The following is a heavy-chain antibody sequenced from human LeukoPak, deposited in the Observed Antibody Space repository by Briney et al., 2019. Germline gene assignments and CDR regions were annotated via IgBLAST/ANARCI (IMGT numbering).Heavy chain of an antibody. D-gene: IGHD4-17*01. Sequence: PSETPSLTCTVSGGSINSDFWSWVRQPPGKGLEWIGYIYYSGSTTYNPSLKSRVTISLDRPKNQFSLKLTSVTAADTAVYYCARHRYPHTYGFDFWGQGTLVTVSS. CDR2: IYYSGST. V-gene: IGHV4-59*08. J-gene: IGHJ4*02. CDR1: GGSINSDF. CDR3: ARHRYPHTYGFDF.